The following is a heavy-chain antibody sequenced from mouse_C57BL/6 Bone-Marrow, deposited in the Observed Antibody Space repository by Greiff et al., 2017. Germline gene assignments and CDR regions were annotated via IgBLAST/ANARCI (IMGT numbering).Heavy chain of an antibody. CDR2: IYPRSGNT. V-gene: IGHV1-81*01. CDR1: GYTFTSYG. J-gene: IGHJ4*01. CDR3: ARGRTTAHMDY. D-gene: IGHD1-2*01. Sequence: VQLKESGAELARPGASVKLSCKASGYTFTSYGISWVKQRTGQGLEWIGEIYPRSGNTYYNEKFKGKATLTADKSSSTAYMELRSLTSEDSAVYFCARGRTTAHMDYWGQGTSVTVSS.